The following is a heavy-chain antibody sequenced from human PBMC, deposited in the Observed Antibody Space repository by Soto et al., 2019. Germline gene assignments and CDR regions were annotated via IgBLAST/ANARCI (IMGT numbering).Heavy chain of an antibody. CDR3: AGSSSWYYYWFDF. J-gene: IGHJ5*01. CDR1: GITFSSYG. Sequence: GGSLRLSCAASGITFSSYGMHWVRQTPGKGLEWVALIWYDGSNKYYGDSVKGRFTISRDNSKNTLYLQMNSLRAEDTAVYYCAGSSSWYYYWFDFWGQGTLVTVSS. D-gene: IGHD6-13*01. CDR2: IWYDGSNK. V-gene: IGHV3-33*01.